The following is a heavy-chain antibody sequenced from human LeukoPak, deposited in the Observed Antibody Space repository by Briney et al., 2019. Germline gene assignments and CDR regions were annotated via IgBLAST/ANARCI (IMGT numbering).Heavy chain of an antibody. J-gene: IGHJ6*03. CDR2: VRYDGSKK. Sequence: GGSLRLSCAASGFTFSTYGMHRVRQAPGKGLEWVAFVRYDGSKKYYTNSVKGRFTISRDNSKNTLYLQMNSLRAEDTAVYYCAKDQKRGYSYGYLFYYYYMDVWGKGTTVTISS. CDR3: AKDQKRGYSYGYLFYYYYMDV. CDR1: GFTFSTYG. V-gene: IGHV3-30*02. D-gene: IGHD5-18*01.